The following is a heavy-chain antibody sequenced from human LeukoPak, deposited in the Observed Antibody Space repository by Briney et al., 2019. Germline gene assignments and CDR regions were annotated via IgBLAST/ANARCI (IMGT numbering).Heavy chain of an antibody. Sequence: GGSLRLSCAASGFTFSNFAMNWVRGAPGKGLEWVSTISGSGDGKYYADSVKGRFTISRDNSKNTLFLQMSSLSADDTALYYCAKGRLQEGTVFPGVITPVDYWGQGTLVTVSS. J-gene: IGHJ4*02. CDR1: GFTFSNFA. V-gene: IGHV3-23*01. CDR2: ISGSGDGK. D-gene: IGHD3-10*01. CDR3: AKGRLQEGTVFPGVITPVDY.